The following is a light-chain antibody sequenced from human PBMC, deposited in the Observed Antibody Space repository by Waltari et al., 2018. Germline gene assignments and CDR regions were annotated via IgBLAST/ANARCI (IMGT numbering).Light chain of an antibody. CDR2: DAS. Sequence: EIVLTQSPATLSLSPGERAPLSCRASQSVSSYLAWYQQKPGQAPRPLIYDASNRATGIPARFSGSGSGADFTLTISSREPEDFAVYYCQQRSNWPPGYTFGQGTKLEIK. CDR1: QSVSSY. J-gene: IGKJ2*01. V-gene: IGKV3-11*01. CDR3: QQRSNWPPGYT.